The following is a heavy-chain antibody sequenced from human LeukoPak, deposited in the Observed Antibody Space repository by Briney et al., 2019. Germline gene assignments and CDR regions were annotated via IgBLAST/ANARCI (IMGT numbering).Heavy chain of an antibody. J-gene: IGHJ5*02. CDR2: IYYSGST. Sequence: NPSETLSLTCSVSGGSISSNSYYWNWIRQPPGKGLEWIGSIYYSGSTYYNPSLKSRVTISVDTSKNQFSLKLSSVTAADTAVSYCARTPAMVNNGFDPWGQGTLITVSS. V-gene: IGHV4-39*01. CDR1: GGSISSNSYY. CDR3: ARTPAMVNNGFDP. D-gene: IGHD5-18*01.